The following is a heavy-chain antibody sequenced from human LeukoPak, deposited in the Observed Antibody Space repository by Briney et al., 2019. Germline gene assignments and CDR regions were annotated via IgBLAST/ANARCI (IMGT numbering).Heavy chain of an antibody. CDR1: GFTFSSYT. Sequence: GESLRPSCAASGFTFSSYTMHWVRQAPGKGLEWVSTISGSGTSAYYADSVKGRFDISRDNSKNTLFLQMNSLRAEDTAVYYCAKILRGYNYGGFDFWGPGTLVTVSS. D-gene: IGHD5-18*01. J-gene: IGHJ4*02. CDR3: AKILRGYNYGGFDF. CDR2: ISGSGTSA. V-gene: IGHV3-23*01.